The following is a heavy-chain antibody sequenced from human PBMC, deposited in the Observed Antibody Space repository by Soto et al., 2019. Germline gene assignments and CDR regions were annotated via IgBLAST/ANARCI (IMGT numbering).Heavy chain of an antibody. CDR3: ARGGDIVVVPAAIKFDY. CDR1: GGSFSGYY. D-gene: IGHD2-2*02. J-gene: IGHJ4*02. V-gene: IGHV4-34*01. CDR2: INHSGST. Sequence: QVQLQQWSAGLLKPSETLSLTCAVYGGSFSGYYWSWIRQPPGKGLEWIGEINHSGSTNYNPSLKSRVTISVDTSKNQFSLKLSSVTAADTAVYYCARGGDIVVVPAAIKFDYWGQGTLVTVSS.